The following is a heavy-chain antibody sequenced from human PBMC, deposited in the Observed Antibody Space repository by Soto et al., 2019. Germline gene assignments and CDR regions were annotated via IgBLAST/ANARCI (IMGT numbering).Heavy chain of an antibody. V-gene: IGHV3-53*04. J-gene: IGHJ4*02. CDR3: ATDSIAAAGPFDY. D-gene: IGHD6-13*01. CDR1: GFTVSSNY. CDR2: IYSGGST. Sequence: EVQLVESGGGLVQPGGSLRLSCAASGFTVSSNYMSWVRQAPGKGLEWVSVIYSGGSTYYANSVNGRYTISRHNSKNTLYLQMNSPRAEDTAVYYCATDSIAAAGPFDYWGQGTLVAVSS.